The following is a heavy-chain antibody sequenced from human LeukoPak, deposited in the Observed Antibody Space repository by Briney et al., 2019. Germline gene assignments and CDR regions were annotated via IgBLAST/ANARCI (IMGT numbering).Heavy chain of an antibody. CDR2: ISADRNVI. Sequence: QPGGSLRLSCAGSGFSFRTYQMNWVRQAPGKGLEWVSYISADRNVIYYADSVKGRFIISRDNAKNSLYLQMNSLRAEDTAVYYCAGSRYPEPQDLDYWGQGTLVSVSS. J-gene: IGHJ4*02. CDR1: GFSFRTYQ. V-gene: IGHV3-48*03. CDR3: AGSRYPEPQDLDY. D-gene: IGHD1-14*01.